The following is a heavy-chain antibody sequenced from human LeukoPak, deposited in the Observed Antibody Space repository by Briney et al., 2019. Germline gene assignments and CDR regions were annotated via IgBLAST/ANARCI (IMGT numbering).Heavy chain of an antibody. Sequence: SETLSLTCTVSGGSISSYYWSWIRQPPWKGLEWIGYIYYSGSTNYNPSLKSRVTISVDTSKNQFSLKLSSVTAADTAVYYCASVPGYCSGGSCFPPWGQGTLVTVSS. D-gene: IGHD2-15*01. CDR3: ASVPGYCSGGSCFPP. CDR2: IYYSGST. J-gene: IGHJ5*02. CDR1: GGSISSYY. V-gene: IGHV4-59*01.